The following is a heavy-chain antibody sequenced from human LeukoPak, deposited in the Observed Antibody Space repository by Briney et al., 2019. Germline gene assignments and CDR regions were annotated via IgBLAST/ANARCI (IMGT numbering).Heavy chain of an antibody. CDR1: GFTFSSYG. D-gene: IGHD5-18*01. CDR2: ISYDGSNK. CDR3: TTVRYRSGFDP. J-gene: IGHJ5*02. V-gene: IGHV3-30*03. Sequence: GGSLRLSCAASGFTFSSYGMHWVRQAPGKGLEWVAVISYDGSNKYYADSVKGRFTISRDNSKNTLYLQMNSLRAEDTAVYYCTTVRYRSGFDPWGQGTLVTVSS.